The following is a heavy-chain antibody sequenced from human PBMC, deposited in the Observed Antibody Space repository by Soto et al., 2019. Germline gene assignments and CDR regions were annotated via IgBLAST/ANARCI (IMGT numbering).Heavy chain of an antibody. D-gene: IGHD2-8*02. CDR3: ARDKITGFFDY. V-gene: IGHV4-34*01. CDR2: INHSGST. Sequence: WTWIRQPPGTGLEWIGEINHSGSTNYNPSLKSRVTISVDTSKNQFSLKLTSVTAADTAVYYCARDKITGFFDYWGQGTLVTVSS. J-gene: IGHJ4*02.